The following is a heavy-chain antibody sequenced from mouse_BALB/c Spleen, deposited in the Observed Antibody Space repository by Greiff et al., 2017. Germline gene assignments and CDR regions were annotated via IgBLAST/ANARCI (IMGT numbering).Heavy chain of an antibody. CDR1: GFNIKDTY. J-gene: IGHJ4*01. D-gene: IGHD1-3*01. Sequence: VQLQQSGAELVKPGASVKLSCTASGFNIKDTYMHWVKQRPEQGLEWIGRIDPANGNTKYDPKFQGKATITADTSSNTAYLQLSSLTSEDTAVYYCARGDNQYAMDYWGQGTSVTVSS. CDR2: IDPANGNT. V-gene: IGHV14-3*02. CDR3: ARGDNQYAMDY.